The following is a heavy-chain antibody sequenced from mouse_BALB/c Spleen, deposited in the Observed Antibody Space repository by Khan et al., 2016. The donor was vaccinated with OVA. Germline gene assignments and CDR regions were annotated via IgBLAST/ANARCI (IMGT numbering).Heavy chain of an antibody. CDR3: TRDRNYYGSSFYFDY. CDR1: GFAFSSYS. Sequence: EVELVASGGGLVKPGGSLKLSCAASGFAFSSYSMSWVRQTPEKRLEWVATITSGGSYTYYPDSVKGRFTIYRDNAKNTLYLQMSSLKSEDTAMYYCTRDRNYYGSSFYFDYWGQGTTLTVSS. CDR2: ITSGGSYT. J-gene: IGHJ2*01. V-gene: IGHV5-6-4*01. D-gene: IGHD1-1*01.